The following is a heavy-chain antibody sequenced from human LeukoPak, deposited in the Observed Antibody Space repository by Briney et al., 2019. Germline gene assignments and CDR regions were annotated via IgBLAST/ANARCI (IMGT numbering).Heavy chain of an antibody. CDR1: GYTFTSYG. CDR2: ISAYNGNT. D-gene: IGHD2-15*01. J-gene: IGHJ4*02. V-gene: IGHV1-18*01. Sequence: ASVKVCCKASGYTFTSYGISWVRQAPGQGVEWMGWISAYNGNTNYAQKLQGRVTMTTDTSTSTAYMELRSLRSDDTAVYYCASYPLGYYINFDYWGQGTLVTVSS. CDR3: ASYPLGYYINFDY.